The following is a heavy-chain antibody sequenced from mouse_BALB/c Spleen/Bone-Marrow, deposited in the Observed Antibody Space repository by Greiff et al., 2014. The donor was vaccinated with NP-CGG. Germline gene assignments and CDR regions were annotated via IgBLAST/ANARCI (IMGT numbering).Heavy chain of an antibody. CDR1: GYTFTDYE. V-gene: IGHV1-15*01. CDR3: TSYDWFAY. D-gene: IGHD2-12*01. Sequence: QVQLKQSGAELVRPGASVTLSCKASGYTFTDYEMHWVKQTPVHGLEWIGAIDPETGGTAYNQKFKGKATLTADKSSSTAYMELCSLTSEDSAVYYCTSYDWFAYWGQGTLVTVSA. CDR2: IDPETGGT. J-gene: IGHJ3*01.